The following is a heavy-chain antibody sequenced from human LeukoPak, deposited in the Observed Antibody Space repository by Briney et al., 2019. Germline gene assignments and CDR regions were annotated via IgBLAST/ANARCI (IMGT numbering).Heavy chain of an antibody. Sequence: ASVKVSCKASGYTFTGYYMHWVRQAPGQGLEWMGRINPNSGGTNYAQKLQGRVTMTRDTSISTAYMDLSRPRSEDTAVYYCARVTYGSGSYYIDYWGQGTPVTVSS. V-gene: IGHV1-2*06. CDR3: ARVTYGSGSYYIDY. CDR2: INPNSGGT. D-gene: IGHD3-10*01. J-gene: IGHJ4*02. CDR1: GYTFTGYY.